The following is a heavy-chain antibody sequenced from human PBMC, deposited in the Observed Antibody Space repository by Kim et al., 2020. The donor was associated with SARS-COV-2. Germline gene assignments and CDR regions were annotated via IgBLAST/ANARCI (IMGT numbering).Heavy chain of an antibody. D-gene: IGHD6-13*01. V-gene: IGHV1-8*01. CDR1: GYTFTSYD. J-gene: IGHJ4*02. Sequence: ASVKVSCKASGYTFTSYDINWVRQATGQGLEWMGWMNPNSGNTGYAQKFQGRVTMTRNTSISTAYMELSSLRSEDTAVYYCARGIAAAGSIDYWGQGTLVTVSS. CDR3: ARGIAAAGSIDY. CDR2: MNPNSGNT.